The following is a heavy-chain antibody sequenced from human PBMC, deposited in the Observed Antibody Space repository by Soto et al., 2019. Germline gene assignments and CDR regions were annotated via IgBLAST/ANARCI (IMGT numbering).Heavy chain of an antibody. J-gene: IGHJ4*02. CDR2: ISYDGSNK. Sequence: GGSLRLSCAASGFTFSSYGMHWVRQAPGKGLEWVAVISYDGSNKYYADSVKGRFTISRDNSKNTLYLQMNSLRAEDTAVYYCAKDRGQWLRQHRYYFDYWGQGTLVTVSS. CDR1: GFTFSSYG. D-gene: IGHD5-12*01. CDR3: AKDRGQWLRQHRYYFDY. V-gene: IGHV3-30*18.